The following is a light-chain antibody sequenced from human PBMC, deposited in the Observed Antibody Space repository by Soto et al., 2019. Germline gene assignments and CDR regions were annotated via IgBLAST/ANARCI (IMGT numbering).Light chain of an antibody. CDR2: EVS. CDR1: SRDVGGYNY. CDR3: TSYAGSNHLL. V-gene: IGLV2-8*01. J-gene: IGLJ3*02. Sequence: QSALTQPPSASGSPGQSVTISCTGTSRDVGGYNYVSWYQQHPGRAPKLMIYEVSKRPSGVPDRFSGSKSGNTASLTVSGLQAEDEADYYCTSYAGSNHLLFGGGTKVTVL.